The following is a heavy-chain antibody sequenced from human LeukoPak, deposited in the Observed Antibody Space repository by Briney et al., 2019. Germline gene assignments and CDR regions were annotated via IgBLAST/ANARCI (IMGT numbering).Heavy chain of an antibody. Sequence: EGSLTLSCTASEFSFSSYWMSWVRQAPGKGLEWVAYIISSGTTIYYGDSVTGGFAMYRDYVKKSAVMQMNRLRGEDTAVYHCAARYSETQLYYFDYWGQGNLVTVSS. CDR2: IISSGTTI. V-gene: IGHV3-48*01. CDR3: AARYSETQLYYFDY. CDR1: EFSFSSYW. D-gene: IGHD3-16*02. J-gene: IGHJ4*02.